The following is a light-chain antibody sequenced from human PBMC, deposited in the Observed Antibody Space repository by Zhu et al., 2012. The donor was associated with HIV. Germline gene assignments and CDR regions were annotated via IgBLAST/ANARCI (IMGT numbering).Light chain of an antibody. CDR2: GAS. V-gene: IGKV3-15*01. Sequence: ETVMTQSPATLSLSPGERVTLSCRASQSVSNYLAWYQQKPGQAPRLLIYGASTRATDIPSRFSGSGSGTEFTLTSNSLQSEDFAVYYCQQYDRWPRYTFGQGTKLEIK. CDR1: QSVSNY. CDR3: QQYDRWPRYT. J-gene: IGKJ2*01.